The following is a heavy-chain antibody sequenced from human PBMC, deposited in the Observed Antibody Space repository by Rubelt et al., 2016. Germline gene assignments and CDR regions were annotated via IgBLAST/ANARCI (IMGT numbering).Heavy chain of an antibody. D-gene: IGHD3-3*01. V-gene: IGHV3-74*01. J-gene: IGHJ6*02. CDR2: INSDGSST. CDR1: GFTFSSYG. Sequence: GGGVAQPGGSLRLSCAASGFTFSSYGIHWVRQAPGKGLVWVSRINSDGSSTSYADSVKGRFTISRDNAKNTLYLQMNSPGAEDTAVYYCARDPITIFGVVIRYYYGMDVWGQGTTVTVSS. CDR3: ARDPITIFGVVIRYYYGMDV.